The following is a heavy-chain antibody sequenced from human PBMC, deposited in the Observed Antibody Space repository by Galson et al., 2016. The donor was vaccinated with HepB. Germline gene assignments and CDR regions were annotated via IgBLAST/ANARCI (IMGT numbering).Heavy chain of an antibody. V-gene: IGHV1-46*01. D-gene: IGHD1-26*01. CDR3: ARVTTPAYYFDY. J-gene: IGHJ4*02. CDR1: GYTFTSYY. Sequence: SVKVSCKASGYTFTSYYMHWVRQAPGQGLEWMGLINPSGGSTTYAQNFQGRVTMTRDTSTSTVYMELSSLRSEDPAVYYCARVTTPAYYFDYWGQGTLVTVSS. CDR2: INPSGGST.